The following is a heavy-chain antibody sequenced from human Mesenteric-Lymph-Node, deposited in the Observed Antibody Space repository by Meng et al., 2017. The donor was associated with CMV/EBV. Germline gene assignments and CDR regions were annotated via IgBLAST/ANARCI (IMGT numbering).Heavy chain of an antibody. Sequence: LSGFSLTSEGVGVGWVRQYPGKALGWLALIYWDDDKRYSPSLRSRLIITKDTSKNQVVLIMSNMDPVDTATYYCAHTYYNSGNNLDFWGQGTLVTVSS. V-gene: IGHV2-5*02. CDR1: GFSLTSEGVG. D-gene: IGHD1-1*01. J-gene: IGHJ4*02. CDR2: IYWDDDK. CDR3: AHTYYNSGNNLDF.